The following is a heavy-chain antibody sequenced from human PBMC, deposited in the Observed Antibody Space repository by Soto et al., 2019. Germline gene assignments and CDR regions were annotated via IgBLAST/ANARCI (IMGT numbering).Heavy chain of an antibody. CDR2: ISSSSSYT. J-gene: IGHJ4*02. CDR1: GFTFSDYY. CDR3: ARDPGSGYDTGPYFDY. V-gene: IGHV3-11*06. Sequence: GSLRLSCAASGFTFSDYYMSWIRQAPGKGLEWVSYISSSSSYTNYADSVKGRFTISRDNAKNSLYLQMNSLRAEDTAVYYCARDPGSGYDTGPYFDYWGQGTLVTVSS. D-gene: IGHD5-12*01.